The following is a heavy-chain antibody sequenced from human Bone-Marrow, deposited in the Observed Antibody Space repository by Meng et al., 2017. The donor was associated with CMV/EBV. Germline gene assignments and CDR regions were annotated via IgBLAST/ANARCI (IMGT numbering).Heavy chain of an antibody. V-gene: IGHV1-2*02. CDR3: ARFELTNWGALDY. CDR1: GYTFTGYY. Sequence: ASGYTFTGYYMHWVRQAPGQGLEWMGWINPNNGGTKYAQKFQGRVTMTRDTSISTAYMELSRLRSDDTAVYYCARFELTNWGALDYWGQGTLVTVSS. CDR2: INPNNGGT. J-gene: IGHJ4*02. D-gene: IGHD7-27*01.